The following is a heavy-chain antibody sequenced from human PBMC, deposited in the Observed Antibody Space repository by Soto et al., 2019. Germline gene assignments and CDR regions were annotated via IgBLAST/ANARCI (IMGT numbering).Heavy chain of an antibody. J-gene: IGHJ3*02. CDR1: GGSIISGGYS. Sequence: QLQLQESGSGLVKPSQTLSLTCAVSGGSIISGGYSWSWIRQPPGKGLQWIGHIYEGGNTYYTPSLASRVAISTDKPKNQFSLRLSSVTAADTAVYYCVRRSPEDAFDIWGQGTMVTVSP. V-gene: IGHV4-30-2*01. CDR2: IYEGGNT. CDR3: VRRSPEDAFDI.